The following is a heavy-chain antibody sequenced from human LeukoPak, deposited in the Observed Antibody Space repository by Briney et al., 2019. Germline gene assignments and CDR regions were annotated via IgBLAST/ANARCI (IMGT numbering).Heavy chain of an antibody. CDR1: GYSFTTYW. CDR2: IYPGDSDT. CDR3: ARHINHAFDI. Sequence: GESLKISCKGSGYSFTTYWIGWVRQMPGKGLEWMGIIYPGDSDTRYSPSFQGQVTISADKSISTAYLQSSRLKASDTGMYFCARHINHAFDIWGQGTMVTVS. J-gene: IGHJ3*02. V-gene: IGHV5-51*01.